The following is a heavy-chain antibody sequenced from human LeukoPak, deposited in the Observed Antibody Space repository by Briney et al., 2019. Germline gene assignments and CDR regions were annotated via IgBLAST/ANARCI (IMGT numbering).Heavy chain of an antibody. D-gene: IGHD3-9*01. CDR3: ANEYDRVHDAFDI. Sequence: PGGSLRLSCVVSGFTFSSNHWVRQAPGKGLEWVAVISYDGSKKYYADSVKGRFTISRDSSKNTLSLQMNSLRAEDTAVYYCANEYDRVHDAFDIWGQGTMVTVSS. CDR2: ISYDGSKK. V-gene: IGHV3-30*18. J-gene: IGHJ3*02. CDR1: GFTFSSN.